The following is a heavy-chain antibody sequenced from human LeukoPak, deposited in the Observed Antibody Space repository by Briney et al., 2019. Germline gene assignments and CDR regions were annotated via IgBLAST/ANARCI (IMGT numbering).Heavy chain of an antibody. CDR1: GGSISSSSYY. V-gene: IGHV4-39*01. D-gene: IGHD3-22*01. CDR3: ARSPYYYDSSGVYYFDY. Sequence: PSETLSLTCTVSGGSISSSSYYWGWIRQPPGKGLEWIGSIYYSGSTYYNPSLKSRVTISVDTSKNQFSLKLSSVTAADTAVYYCARSPYYYDSSGVYYFDYWGQGTLVTVSS. J-gene: IGHJ4*02. CDR2: IYYSGST.